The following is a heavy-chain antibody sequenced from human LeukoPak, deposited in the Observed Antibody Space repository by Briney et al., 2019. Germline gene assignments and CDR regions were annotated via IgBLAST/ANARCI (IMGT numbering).Heavy chain of an antibody. J-gene: IGHJ4*02. Sequence: GGSLRLSCVASGFTFSSYAMSWVRQAVGKGLEWVSSTSSSGETTYYADSVKGRFTISRDNSRNTLYLQMNSLRAEDTAVYYCAKDRPNYYGTNGHYYRRDGDCWGQGTLVTVSS. D-gene: IGHD3-22*01. CDR3: AKDRPNYYGTNGHYYRRDGDC. CDR2: TSSSGETT. V-gene: IGHV3-23*01. CDR1: GFTFSSYA.